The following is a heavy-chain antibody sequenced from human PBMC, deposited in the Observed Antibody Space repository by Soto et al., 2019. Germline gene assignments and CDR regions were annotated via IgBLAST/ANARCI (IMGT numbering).Heavy chain of an antibody. J-gene: IGHJ5*02. CDR1: GGSISSYY. Sequence: SETLSLTCTVSGGSISSYYWSWIRQPPGKGLEWIGYIYYSGSTSYNPSLKSRVTISVDTSKNQFSLKLSSVTAADTAVYYCARGGGDYGDYNWFDPWGQGTLVTVSS. D-gene: IGHD4-17*01. V-gene: IGHV4-59*01. CDR3: ARGGGDYGDYNWFDP. CDR2: IYYSGST.